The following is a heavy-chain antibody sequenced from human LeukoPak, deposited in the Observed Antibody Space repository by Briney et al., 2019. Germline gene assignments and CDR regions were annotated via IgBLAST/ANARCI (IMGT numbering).Heavy chain of an antibody. Sequence: ASVTVSCKVSGYTLTELSMHWVRQAPGKGLEWMGGFDPEDGETIYAQKFQGRVTMTEDTSTDTAYMELRSLRSEDTAVYYCATTAYDSSGYGFDYWGQGTLVTVSS. CDR1: GYTLTELS. V-gene: IGHV1-24*01. CDR2: FDPEDGET. D-gene: IGHD3-22*01. CDR3: ATTAYDSSGYGFDY. J-gene: IGHJ4*02.